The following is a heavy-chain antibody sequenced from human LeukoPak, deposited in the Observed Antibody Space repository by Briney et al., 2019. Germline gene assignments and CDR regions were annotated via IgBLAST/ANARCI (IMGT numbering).Heavy chain of an antibody. D-gene: IGHD3-10*01. CDR1: GGSISSGGYS. Sequence: PSETLSLTCAVSGGSISSGGYSWSWIRQPPGKGLEWIGYIYHSGSTYYNPSLKSRVTISVDTSKNQFSLKLSSVTAADTAVYYCATKITMVRGVIQYYYGMDVWGQGTTVTVSS. V-gene: IGHV4-30-2*01. CDR3: ATKITMVRGVIQYYYGMDV. J-gene: IGHJ6*02. CDR2: IYHSGST.